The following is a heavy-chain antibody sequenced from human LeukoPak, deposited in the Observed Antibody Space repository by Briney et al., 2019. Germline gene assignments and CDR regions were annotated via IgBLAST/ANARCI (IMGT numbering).Heavy chain of an antibody. CDR2: INHSGST. J-gene: IGHJ4*02. CDR3: ASCACCSSTSCSCYFDY. V-gene: IGHV4-34*01. D-gene: IGHD2-2*01. Sequence: SETLSLTCAVYGGSFSGYYWSWIRQPPGKGLEWIGEINHSGSTNYNPSLKSRVTISVDTSKNQFSLKLSSVTAADTAVYYCASCACCSSTSCSCYFDYWGQGTLVTVSS. CDR1: GGSFSGYY.